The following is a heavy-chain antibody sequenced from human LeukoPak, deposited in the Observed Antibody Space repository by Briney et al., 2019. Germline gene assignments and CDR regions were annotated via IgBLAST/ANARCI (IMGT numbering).Heavy chain of an antibody. J-gene: IGHJ4*02. V-gene: IGHV1-69*13. CDR2: IIPIFGTA. CDR3: ARGYGDYVFYFDY. CDR1: GGTFSGYA. Sequence: EASVKVSCKASGGTFSGYAISWVRQAPGQGLEWMGGIIPIFGTANYAQKFQGRVTITADESTSTAYMELSSLRSEDTAVYYCARGYGDYVFYFDYWGQGTLVTVSS. D-gene: IGHD4-17*01.